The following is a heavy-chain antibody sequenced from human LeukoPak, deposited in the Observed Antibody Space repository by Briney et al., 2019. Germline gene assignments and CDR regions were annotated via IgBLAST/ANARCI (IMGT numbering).Heavy chain of an antibody. CDR1: GFTFSSYG. V-gene: IGHV3-30*02. Sequence: GGSLRLSCAASGFTFSSYGMHWVRQAPGKGLEWVAFIRSDGSNKYYADSVKGRFTISRDNSKNSLYLQMNSLRAEDTAIYYCTRDSPPDYWGQGTLVTVSS. CDR2: IRSDGSNK. J-gene: IGHJ4*02. CDR3: TRDSPPDY.